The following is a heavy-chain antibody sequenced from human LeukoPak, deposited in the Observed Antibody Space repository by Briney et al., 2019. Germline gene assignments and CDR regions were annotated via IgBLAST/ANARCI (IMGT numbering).Heavy chain of an antibody. D-gene: IGHD3-10*01. J-gene: IGHJ6*03. CDR3: ARDHRGSGSRYYYYYMDV. CDR1: GFTFSGSA. CDR2: IRSKANSYAT. Sequence: GGSLRLSCAASGFTFSGSAMHWVRQASGKGLEWVGRIRSKANSYATAYAASVKGRFTISRDDSKNTAYLQMNSLRAEDTAVYYCARDHRGSGSRYYYYYMDVWGKGTTVTISS. V-gene: IGHV3-73*01.